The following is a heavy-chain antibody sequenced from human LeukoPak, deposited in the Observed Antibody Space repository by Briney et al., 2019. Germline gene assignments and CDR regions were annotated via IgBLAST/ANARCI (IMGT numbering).Heavy chain of an antibody. CDR1: GFTFSSYS. CDR3: AAAPSKYYYDSSGYFLY. J-gene: IGHJ4*02. Sequence: GGSLRLSCAASGFTFSSYSMNWVRQAPGKGLEWVAVISYDGSNKYYADSVKGRFTISRDNSKNTLYLQMNSLRAEDTAVYYCAAAPSKYYYDSSGYFLYWGQGTLVTVSS. CDR2: ISYDGSNK. D-gene: IGHD3-22*01. V-gene: IGHV3-30*03.